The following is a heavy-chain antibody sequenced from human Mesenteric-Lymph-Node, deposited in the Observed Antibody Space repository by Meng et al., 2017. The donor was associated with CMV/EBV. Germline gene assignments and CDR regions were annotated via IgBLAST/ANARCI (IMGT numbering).Heavy chain of an antibody. J-gene: IGHJ6*02. Sequence: ASVKVSCKASGYTFTSYGISWVRQAPGQGLEWMGWISAYNGNTNYAQKLQGRVTMTTDTSTSTAYMELRSLRSDDTAVYYCATPIFLLRFLEWPPVGGLDVWGQGTTVTVSS. CDR3: ATPIFLLRFLEWPPVGGLDV. CDR1: GYTFTSYG. D-gene: IGHD3-3*01. CDR2: ISAYNGNT. V-gene: IGHV1-18*01.